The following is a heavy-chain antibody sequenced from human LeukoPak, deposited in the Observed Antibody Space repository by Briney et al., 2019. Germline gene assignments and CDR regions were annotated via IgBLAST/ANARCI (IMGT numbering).Heavy chain of an antibody. CDR1: GYTFTTYR. Sequence: GESLKISCKGSGYTFTTYRIGWVRQMPGKGLEWMGFIYPGDSAVTYSPSFQGQVTLSADKSISTAYLQWSSLKASDTAMYFCAKTLSSAASQSAVDYWGQGTLVTVSS. CDR2: IYPGDSAV. D-gene: IGHD6-13*01. CDR3: AKTLSSAASQSAVDY. J-gene: IGHJ4*02. V-gene: IGHV5-51*01.